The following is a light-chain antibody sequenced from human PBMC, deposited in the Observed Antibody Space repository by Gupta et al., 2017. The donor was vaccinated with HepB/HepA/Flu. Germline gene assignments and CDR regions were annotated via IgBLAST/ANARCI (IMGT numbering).Light chain of an antibody. CDR2: LGS. CDR1: QSLLHRNGYNY. V-gene: IGKV2-28*01. Sequence: EIVMTQSPLSLPVTPGEPASISCSSSQSLLHRNGYNYLDWYLQKPGQSPQPLIYLGSNRASGVPERFSGSGSGTDLTRNISRVQAEDFGGYYCMQALNTPLTFGGGTKVEIK. J-gene: IGKJ4*01. CDR3: MQALNTPLT.